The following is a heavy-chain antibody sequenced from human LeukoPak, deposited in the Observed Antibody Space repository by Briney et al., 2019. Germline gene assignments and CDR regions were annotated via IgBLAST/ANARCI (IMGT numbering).Heavy chain of an antibody. CDR2: IYSGGST. Sequence: GGSLRLSCAASGFTFSSYVMSWVRQAPGKGLEWVSVIYSGGSTYYADSVKGRFTISRDNSKNTLYLQMNSLRAEDTAVYYCARGDIHSSSYNWFNPWGQGTLVTVSS. D-gene: IGHD6-13*01. CDR1: GFTFSSYV. CDR3: ARGDIHSSSYNWFNP. V-gene: IGHV3-53*01. J-gene: IGHJ5*02.